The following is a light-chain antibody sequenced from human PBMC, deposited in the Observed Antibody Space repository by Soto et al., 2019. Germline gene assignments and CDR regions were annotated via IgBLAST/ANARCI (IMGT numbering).Light chain of an antibody. V-gene: IGKV3-20*01. CDR2: GAS. CDR1: QSVSRR. Sequence: EIVLTQSPGTLSLSPGGRATLSCRASQSVSRRLAWYQHRPGQSPRLLISGASMRASGVPVRFSGSGSGTDFTLTISSLEPEDFAVYYCQHYGETPITFGLGTRLEV. CDR3: QHYGETPIT. J-gene: IGKJ5*01.